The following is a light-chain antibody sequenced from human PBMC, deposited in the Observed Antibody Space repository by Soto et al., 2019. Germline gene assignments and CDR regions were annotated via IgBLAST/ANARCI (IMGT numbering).Light chain of an antibody. V-gene: IGKV3-20*01. Sequence: EIVLTQSPGTLSLSPGERATLSCRASQRVTSTYLAWYQQKPCQAPRLLIYGASNRATGIPDRLTGSGSGKDFTLTISRLEPEDFGVYYCQQYGGSPLTFGGGTKVEIK. CDR2: GAS. CDR1: QRVTSTY. CDR3: QQYGGSPLT. J-gene: IGKJ4*01.